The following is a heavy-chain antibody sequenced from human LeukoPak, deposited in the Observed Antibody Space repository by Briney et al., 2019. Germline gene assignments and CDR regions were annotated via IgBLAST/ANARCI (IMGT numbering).Heavy chain of an antibody. V-gene: IGHV3-23*01. CDR1: GFTFSSYA. J-gene: IGHJ4*02. Sequence: GGSLRLSCAASGFTFSSYAMSWVRQAPGKGLEWVSAISGSGGSTYYADSVKGRFTISRDNSKNTMYLQMNSLRAEDTAVYYCAKVPRAAAGPPYFDYWGQGTLVAVSS. D-gene: IGHD6-13*01. CDR3: AKVPRAAAGPPYFDY. CDR2: ISGSGGST.